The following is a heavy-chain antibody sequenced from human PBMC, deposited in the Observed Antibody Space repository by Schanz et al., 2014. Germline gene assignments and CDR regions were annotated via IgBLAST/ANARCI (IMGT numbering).Heavy chain of an antibody. D-gene: IGHD3-22*01. Sequence: EVQLVESGGGLVQPGGSLRLSCAASGFTVSSNHMSWVRQAPGKGLEWVSVIYSGIGAYYADSVKDRFTVSRDNSKNTVYLQMNRLRAEDTAVYYCARVRHYDPSGWGYFDYWGQGALVTVSS. J-gene: IGHJ4*02. V-gene: IGHV3-66*01. CDR2: IYSGIGA. CDR1: GFTVSSNH. CDR3: ARVRHYDPSGWGYFDY.